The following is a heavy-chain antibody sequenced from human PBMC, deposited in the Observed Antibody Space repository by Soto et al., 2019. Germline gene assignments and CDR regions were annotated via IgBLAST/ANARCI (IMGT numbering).Heavy chain of an antibody. V-gene: IGHV3-23*01. Sequence: RGSFRHCCAASGVTFSSYAMSWVRQAPGKGLEWVSAISGSGGSTYYADSVKGRFTISRDNSKNTLYLQMNSLRAEDTAVYYCAKDQVTMIVVALYYFDYWGQGTLVTVSS. CDR1: GVTFSSYA. D-gene: IGHD3-22*01. CDR2: ISGSGGST. CDR3: AKDQVTMIVVALYYFDY. J-gene: IGHJ4*02.